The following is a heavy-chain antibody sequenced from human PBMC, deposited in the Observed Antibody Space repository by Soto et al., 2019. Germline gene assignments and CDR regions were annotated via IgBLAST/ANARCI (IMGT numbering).Heavy chain of an antibody. Sequence: QVRLQESGPGLVKPSETLSLTCTVSGGSISDYFWSWIRQPPGKGLEWIGSVSYTGNTDRNPSLNSRLTMSADTSKRQLSLKLTSVTAADTAIYFCASGLLGLHSWCQGTLVTVSS. D-gene: IGHD1-26*01. CDR3: ASGLLGLHS. CDR1: GGSISDYF. CDR2: VSYTGNT. V-gene: IGHV4-59*01. J-gene: IGHJ4*02.